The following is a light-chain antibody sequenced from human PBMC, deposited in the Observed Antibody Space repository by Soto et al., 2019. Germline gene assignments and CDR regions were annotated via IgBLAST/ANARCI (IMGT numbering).Light chain of an antibody. Sequence: HSALTQPASVSGSPGQSITISCTGTSSDVGGYNYDSWYQQHPGKAPTLMIYEVTNRTSGVSSRFSGSKSGNTASLTISGLQYEDEDDYYCSSYTSSSTRVFGGGTKLTVL. CDR3: SSYTSSSTRV. V-gene: IGLV2-14*01. CDR2: EVT. J-gene: IGLJ3*02. CDR1: SSDVGGYNY.